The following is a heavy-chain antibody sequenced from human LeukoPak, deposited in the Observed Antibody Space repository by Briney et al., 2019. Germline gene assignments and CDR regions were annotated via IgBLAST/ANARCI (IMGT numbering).Heavy chain of an antibody. D-gene: IGHD6-13*01. CDR2: IIPIFGTA. Sequence: GGSLRLSCAASGFTFSSYAISWVRQAPGQGLEWMGGIIPIFGTANYAQKFQGRVTITADESTSTAYMELSSLRSEDTAVYYCAGGIAAAGTVGFYYYGMDVWGQGTTVTVSS. J-gene: IGHJ6*02. V-gene: IGHV1-69*01. CDR3: AGGIAAAGTVGFYYYGMDV. CDR1: GFTFSSYA.